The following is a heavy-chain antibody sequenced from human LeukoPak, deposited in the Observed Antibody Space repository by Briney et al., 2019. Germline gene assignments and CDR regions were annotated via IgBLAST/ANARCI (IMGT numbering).Heavy chain of an antibody. J-gene: IGHJ4*02. CDR2: ISSNGDNT. CDR1: GFAFSTYV. V-gene: IGHV3-64D*06. CDR3: VRGTGY. Sequence: GGSLRLSCSASGFAFSTYVMHWVRQAPGKGLEYVSAISSNGDNTYYADSVKGRFTISRDNSKNTLYLQMSSLRADDTAVYYCVRGTGYWGQGTLVTVSS.